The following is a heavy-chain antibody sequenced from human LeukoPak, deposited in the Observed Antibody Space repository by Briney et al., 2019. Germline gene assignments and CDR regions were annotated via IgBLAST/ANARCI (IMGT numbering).Heavy chain of an antibody. CDR2: IYTSGST. D-gene: IGHD5-12*01. Sequence: KPSETLSLTCTVSGGSISSYYWSWIRQPAGKGLEWIGRIYTSGSTNYNPSLKSRVTMSVDTSKNQFSLKLSSVTAADTAVYYCARGIVATWGGYYYYYMDVWGKGTTVTISS. V-gene: IGHV4-4*07. J-gene: IGHJ6*03. CDR1: GGSISSYY. CDR3: ARGIVATWGGYYYYYMDV.